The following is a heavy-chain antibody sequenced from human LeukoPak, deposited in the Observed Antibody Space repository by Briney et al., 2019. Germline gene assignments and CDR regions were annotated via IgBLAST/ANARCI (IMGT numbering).Heavy chain of an antibody. CDR3: ARELRQYNWNDRGYNWFDP. D-gene: IGHD1-1*01. CDR2: IIPIFGTA. J-gene: IGHJ5*02. Sequence: GSSVKVSCKASGGTFSSYAISWVRQATGQGLEWMGGIIPIFGTANYAQKFRGRVTITADKSTSTAYMELSSLRSEDTAVYYCARELRQYNWNDRGYNWFDPWGQGTLVTVSS. V-gene: IGHV1-69*06. CDR1: GGTFSSYA.